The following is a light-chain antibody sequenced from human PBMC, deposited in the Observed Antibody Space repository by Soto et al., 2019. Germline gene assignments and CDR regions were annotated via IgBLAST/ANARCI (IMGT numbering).Light chain of an antibody. J-gene: IGKJ1*01. CDR3: QQYSDYSS. V-gene: IGKV1-5*01. Sequence: DIQMTQSPSTLSASVGDRVTITCRASQTINKWLAWYQQKPGKAPQLLISDASSLQNGVLSRFSGSGSGTEFTLTISSLRPEDFATYYCQQYSDYSSFGHGTKVDIK. CDR2: DAS. CDR1: QTINKW.